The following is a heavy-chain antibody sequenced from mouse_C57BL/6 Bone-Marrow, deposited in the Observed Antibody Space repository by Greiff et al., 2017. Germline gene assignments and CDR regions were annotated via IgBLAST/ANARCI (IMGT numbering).Heavy chain of an antibody. Sequence: VQLKQSGAELVRPGASVKLSCTASGFNIKDDSMHWVKQRPEQGLEWIGWIDPENGDTEYASKFQGKATITADTSSNTAYLQLSSLTSEDTAVYYCTLGNFDYWGQGTTLTVSS. CDR1: GFNIKDDS. CDR3: TLGNFDY. CDR2: IDPENGDT. V-gene: IGHV14-4*01. J-gene: IGHJ2*01.